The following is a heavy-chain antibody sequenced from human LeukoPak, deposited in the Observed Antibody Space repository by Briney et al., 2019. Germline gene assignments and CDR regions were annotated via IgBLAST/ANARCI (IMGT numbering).Heavy chain of an antibody. Sequence: PGGSLRLSCEASGFTFSSYAMSWVRQAPGKGLEWVSAISGSGGSTYYADSVKGRFTISRDNSKNTLYLQMNSLRAEDTAVYYCAKDQRSERWLQLALSAEYFQHWGQGTLVTVSS. J-gene: IGHJ1*01. CDR1: GFTFSSYA. CDR3: AKDQRSERWLQLALSAEYFQH. D-gene: IGHD5-24*01. V-gene: IGHV3-23*01. CDR2: ISGSGGST.